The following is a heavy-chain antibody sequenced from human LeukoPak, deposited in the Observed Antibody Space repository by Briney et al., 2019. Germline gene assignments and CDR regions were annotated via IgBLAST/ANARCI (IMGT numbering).Heavy chain of an antibody. CDR3: ATNSSGSALDY. CDR2: IYNIGSI. J-gene: IGHJ4*02. CDR1: GASTNRRASTISYY. Sequence: SETLSLTCTVSGASTNRRASTISYYWSWIRQVPGKGLEWIGNIYNIGSITYNPSLRSRVTMSIDMSKKQLSLRLTSVTAADTAVYFCATNSSGSALDYWGQGILVTVSS. V-gene: IGHV4-61*05. D-gene: IGHD3-22*01.